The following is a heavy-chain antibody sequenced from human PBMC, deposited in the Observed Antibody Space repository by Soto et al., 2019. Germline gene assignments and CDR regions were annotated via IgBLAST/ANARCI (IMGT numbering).Heavy chain of an antibody. CDR1: GFTFSSYW. Sequence: QPWWSLRLSCAASGFTFSSYWMSWFRQAPGKGLEWVANIKQDGSEKYYVDSVKGRFTISRDNAKNSLYLQMNSLRAEDTAVYYCARDRYCSSTSCRIQLWFQAGYYGMGVWGQGTTVTVSS. J-gene: IGHJ6*02. V-gene: IGHV3-7*03. CDR2: IKQDGSEK. CDR3: ARDRYCSSTSCRIQLWFQAGYYGMGV. D-gene: IGHD2-2*01.